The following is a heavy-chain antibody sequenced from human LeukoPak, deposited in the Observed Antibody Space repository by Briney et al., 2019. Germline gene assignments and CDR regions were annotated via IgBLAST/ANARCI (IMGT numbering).Heavy chain of an antibody. J-gene: IGHJ4*02. V-gene: IGHV3-9*01. CDR2: ISWNSGSI. D-gene: IGHD3-10*01. Sequence: GRSLRLSCAASGFTFDDYAMHWVRQAPGKGLEWVSGISWNSGSIGYADSVKGRFTISRDNAKSSLYLQMNSLRAEDTALYYCAKVVRGVPPHFDYWGQGTLVTVSS. CDR3: AKVVRGVPPHFDY. CDR1: GFTFDDYA.